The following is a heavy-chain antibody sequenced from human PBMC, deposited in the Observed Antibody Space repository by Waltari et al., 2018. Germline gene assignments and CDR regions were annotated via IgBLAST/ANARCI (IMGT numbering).Heavy chain of an antibody. Sequence: EVQLVESGGGLVKPGGSLRLSCAASGFTFSNAGMTWVRQAPGKGLEWVGHINSKTDDGTTDHAAPVKGRFTISRDDSKNTLFLQMNSLKTEDTAVYYCATGTISYYYFMDVWGKGTTVTVSS. J-gene: IGHJ6*03. CDR1: GFTFSNAG. V-gene: IGHV3-15*01. CDR2: INSKTDDGTT. CDR3: ATGTISYYYFMDV. D-gene: IGHD3-10*01.